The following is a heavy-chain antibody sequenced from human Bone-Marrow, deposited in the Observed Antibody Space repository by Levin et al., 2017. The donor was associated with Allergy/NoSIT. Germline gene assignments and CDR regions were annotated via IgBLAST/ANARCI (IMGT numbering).Heavy chain of an antibody. CDR1: GGSISDQY. J-gene: IGHJ4*02. D-gene: IGHD3-10*01. CDR3: ARGLVDRRGVVFYYFDR. V-gene: IGHV4-59*11. Sequence: GSLRLSCSISGGSISDQYWSWIRQSPGKGLEWIGYIYNSVSTNYNPSLKSRVIISVDTSKTQFFMNLTSVTAADTAIYFCARGLVDRRGVVFYYFDRWGQGTLVTVSS. CDR2: IYNSVST.